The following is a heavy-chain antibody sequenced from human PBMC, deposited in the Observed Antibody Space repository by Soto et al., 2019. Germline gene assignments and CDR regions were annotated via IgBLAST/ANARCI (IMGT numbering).Heavy chain of an antibody. D-gene: IGHD2-8*01. J-gene: IGHJ6*02. V-gene: IGHV1-46*01. CDR2: INPSGGST. Sequence: ASVKVSCKASGYTFTSNYMHWVRQAPGQGLEWMGIINPSGGSTSYAQKFQGRVTMTTDTSTTTAYMELRSLRSDDTAVYYCARDPYHVLMVNAPNLYGMDVWGQGTTVTVSS. CDR1: GYTFTSNY. CDR3: ARDPYHVLMVNAPNLYGMDV.